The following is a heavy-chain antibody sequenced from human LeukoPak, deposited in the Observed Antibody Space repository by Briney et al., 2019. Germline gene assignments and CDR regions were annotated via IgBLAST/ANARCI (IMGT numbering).Heavy chain of an antibody. CDR2: ISAYNGNT. J-gene: IGHJ4*02. CDR1: GYTFTSYG. V-gene: IGHV1-18*01. Sequence: ASVKVSCKASGYTFTSYGISWVRQAPGQGLEWMGWISAYNGNTNYAQKFQGRVTITADKSTSTAYMELSSLRSEDTAVYYCAREGWAGRGVFDYWGQGTLVTVSS. CDR3: AREGWAGRGVFDY. D-gene: IGHD1-26*01.